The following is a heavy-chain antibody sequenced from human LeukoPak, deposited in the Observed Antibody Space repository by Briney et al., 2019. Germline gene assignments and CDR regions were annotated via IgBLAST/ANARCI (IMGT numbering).Heavy chain of an antibody. J-gene: IGHJ4*02. V-gene: IGHV3-23*01. CDR3: AKVATAAAATPRGFDY. Sequence: GGSLRLSCAAAGFTFSSYSMSWVRQAPGKGLGWVSSIGGSGGSTYYADSVKGRFTISRGNSKNTLYLQMNSLSAEDTAVYSCAKVATAAAATPRGFDYWGQGTLVTVSS. D-gene: IGHD6-13*01. CDR1: GFTFSSYS. CDR2: IGGSGGST.